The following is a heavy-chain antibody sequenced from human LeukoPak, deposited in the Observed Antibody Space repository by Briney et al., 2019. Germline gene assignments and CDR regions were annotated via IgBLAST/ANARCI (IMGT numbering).Heavy chain of an antibody. CDR2: INTDSGNP. J-gene: IGHJ3*02. Sequence: ASVKVSCKATGYSFNSQGMNWVRQAPGQGLEWMGWINTDSGNPTYAQGFTGRFVFSLDSSVSTAYLQISNLMPEDTAKYYCAREILRFDIWGQGTMVIVSS. CDR3: AREILRFDI. V-gene: IGHV7-4-1*02. CDR1: GYSFNSQG.